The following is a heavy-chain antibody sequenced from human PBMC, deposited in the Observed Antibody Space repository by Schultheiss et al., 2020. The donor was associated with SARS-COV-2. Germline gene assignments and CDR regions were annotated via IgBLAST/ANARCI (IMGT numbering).Heavy chain of an antibody. V-gene: IGHV4-30-4*08. CDR3: ARGEAWDIVVVPAAIGWFDP. Sequence: SETLSLTCTVSGGSISSGGYYWSWIRQPPGKGLEWIGYIYYSGSTYYNPSLKSRVTISVDTSKNQFSLQLNSVTAADTAVYYCARGEAWDIVVVPAAIGWFDPWGQGTLVTVSS. CDR1: GGSISSGGYY. D-gene: IGHD2-2*01. CDR2: IYYSGST. J-gene: IGHJ5*02.